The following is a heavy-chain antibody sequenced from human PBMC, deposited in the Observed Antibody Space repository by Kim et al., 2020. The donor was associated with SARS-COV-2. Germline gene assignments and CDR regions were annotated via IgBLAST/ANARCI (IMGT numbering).Heavy chain of an antibody. CDR1: GYTFTSYY. J-gene: IGHJ3*02. D-gene: IGHD6-13*01. Sequence: ASVKVSCKASGYTFTSYYMHWVRQAPGQGLEWMGIINPSGGSTSYAQKFHGRVTMTRDTSTSTVYMELSSLRSEDTAVYYCARGGYSSSWRRQKTPNDAFDIWGQGTMVTVSS. V-gene: IGHV1-46*01. CDR2: INPSGGST. CDR3: ARGGYSSSWRRQKTPNDAFDI.